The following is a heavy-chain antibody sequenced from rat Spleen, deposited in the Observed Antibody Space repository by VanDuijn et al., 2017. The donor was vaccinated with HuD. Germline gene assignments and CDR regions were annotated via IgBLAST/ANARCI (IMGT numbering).Heavy chain of an antibody. Sequence: EVQLVESDGDLVRPGRSLKLSCAASGFIFSDHYVAWVRQAPMKGMEWVASINYDGSSTFYRDSVRDRFTISRDNAKSTLYLQVDSRKSEDTATYYCVRHGRGKISYYYVLDAWGQGASVTVSS. CDR3: VRHGRGKISYYYVLDA. J-gene: IGHJ4*01. V-gene: IGHV5-29*01. D-gene: IGHD1-5*01. CDR1: GFIFSDHY. CDR2: INYDGSST.